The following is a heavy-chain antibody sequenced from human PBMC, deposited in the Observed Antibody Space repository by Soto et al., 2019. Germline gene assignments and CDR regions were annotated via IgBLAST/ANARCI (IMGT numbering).Heavy chain of an antibody. CDR3: ARGGYSSGYGWFDP. D-gene: IGHD6-19*01. CDR2: IYHSGRT. CDR1: GGSFSGYY. J-gene: IGHJ5*02. Sequence: LSLTCAVYGGSFSGYYWSWIRQPPGKGLEWIGEIYHSGRTNYNPSLKGRVTISVDTSKNQFSLRLSSVTAADTAVYYCARGGYSSGYGWFDPWGQGTQVTVSS. V-gene: IGHV4-34*01.